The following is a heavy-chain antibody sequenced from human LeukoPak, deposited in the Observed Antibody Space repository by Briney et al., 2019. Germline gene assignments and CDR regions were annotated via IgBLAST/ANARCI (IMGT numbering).Heavy chain of an antibody. CDR1: GYTVTGYY. D-gene: IGHD3-22*01. V-gene: IGHV1-2*02. J-gene: IGHJ2*01. CDR3: ARSRYSYDSSGYYDSWYFDL. CDR2: IKPNSGGT. Sequence: ASVKVSCKASGYTVTGYYMHWVRQAPGQGLGGRGWIKPNSGGTDYAQKFQGRVTMTRDTSISTAYMELSRLRSDDTAVYYCARSRYSYDSSGYYDSWYFDLWGCGTLVTVSS.